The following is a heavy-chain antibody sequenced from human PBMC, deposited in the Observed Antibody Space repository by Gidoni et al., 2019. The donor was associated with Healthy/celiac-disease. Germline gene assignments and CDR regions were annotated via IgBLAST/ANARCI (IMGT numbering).Heavy chain of an antibody. V-gene: IGHV4-34*01. J-gene: IGHJ5*02. D-gene: IGHD5-12*01. Sequence: QVQLQQWGAGLLKPSETLSLTCAVYGGSFSGYYWSWIRQPPGKGLEWIGEINHSGSTNYNPSLKSRVTISVDTSKNQFSLKLSSVTAADTAVYYCARAAEMATIGWFDPWGQGTLVTVSS. CDR3: ARAAEMATIGWFDP. CDR2: INHSGST. CDR1: GGSFSGYY.